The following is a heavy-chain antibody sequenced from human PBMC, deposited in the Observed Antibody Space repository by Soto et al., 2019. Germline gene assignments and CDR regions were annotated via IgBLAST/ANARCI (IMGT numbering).Heavy chain of an antibody. CDR2: ISGSGGST. D-gene: IGHD3-3*01. CDR3: AKNRFLEWLLYRRLNWFDP. Sequence: EVQLLESGGGLVQPGGSLRLSCAASGFTFSSYAMSWVRQAPGKGLEWVSAISGSGGSTYYADSVKGRFTISRDNSKNTLYLQMNSLRADDTAVYYCAKNRFLEWLLYRRLNWFDPWGQGTLVTVSS. CDR1: GFTFSSYA. J-gene: IGHJ5*02. V-gene: IGHV3-23*01.